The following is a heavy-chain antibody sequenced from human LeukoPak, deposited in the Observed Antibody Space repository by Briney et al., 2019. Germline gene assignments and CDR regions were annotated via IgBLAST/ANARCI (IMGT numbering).Heavy chain of an antibody. CDR3: ARDSLVVVAATFWFDP. Sequence: ASVKVSCKASGYTFTSYYMHWVRQAAGQGLEWMGIINPSGGSTSYAQKFQGRVTMTRDTSTSTVYIELSSLRSEDTAVYYCARDSLVVVAATFWFDPWGQGTLVSVSS. CDR1: GYTFTSYY. D-gene: IGHD2-15*01. V-gene: IGHV1-46*01. J-gene: IGHJ5*02. CDR2: INPSGGST.